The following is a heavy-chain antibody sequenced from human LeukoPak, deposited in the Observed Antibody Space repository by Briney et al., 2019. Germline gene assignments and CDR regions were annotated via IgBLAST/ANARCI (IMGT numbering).Heavy chain of an antibody. D-gene: IGHD4-17*01. V-gene: IGHV3-21*01. CDR3: ARDYTSVTTSKLYYYGMDV. CDR2: ISSSSSYI. J-gene: IGHJ6*02. CDR1: GFTFSSYS. Sequence: GGSLRLSCAASGFTFSSYSTTWVRQAPGKGLEWVSSISSSSSYIYYADSVKGRFTISRDNAKNSLYLQMNSLRAEDTAVYYCARDYTSVTTSKLYYYGMDVWGQGTTVTVSS.